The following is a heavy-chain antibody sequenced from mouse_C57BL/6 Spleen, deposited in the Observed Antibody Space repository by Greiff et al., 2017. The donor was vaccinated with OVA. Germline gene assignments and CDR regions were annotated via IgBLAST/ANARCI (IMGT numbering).Heavy chain of an antibody. CDR3: ARSGDGYYAYYFDY. J-gene: IGHJ2*01. D-gene: IGHD2-3*01. Sequence: VQLQQSGAELVRPGASVKLSCKASGYTFTDYYINWVKQRPGQGLEWIARIYPGSGNTYYNEKFKGKATLTAEKSSSTAYMQLSSLTSEDSAVYFCARSGDGYYAYYFDYWGQGTTLTVSS. V-gene: IGHV1-76*01. CDR2: IYPGSGNT. CDR1: GYTFTDYY.